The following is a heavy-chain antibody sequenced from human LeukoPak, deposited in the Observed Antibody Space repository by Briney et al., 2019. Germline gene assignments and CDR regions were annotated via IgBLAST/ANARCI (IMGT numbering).Heavy chain of an antibody. CDR2: IIPIFGTA. D-gene: IGHD5-24*01. V-gene: IGHV1-69*13. CDR3: ASGRWLQYPFDY. Sequence: GASVKVSCKASVGTFSSYAISWVRQAPGQGLEWMGGIIPIFGTANYAQKFQGRVTITADESTSTAYMELSSLRSEDTAVYYCASGRWLQYPFDYWGQGTLVTVSS. J-gene: IGHJ4*02. CDR1: VGTFSSYA.